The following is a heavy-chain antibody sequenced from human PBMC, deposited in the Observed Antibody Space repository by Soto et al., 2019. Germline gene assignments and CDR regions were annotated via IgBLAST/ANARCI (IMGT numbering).Heavy chain of an antibody. V-gene: IGHV1-3*01. Sequence: ASVKVSCKASGYTFTSYGIHWLRQAPGQRLEWMGWINAANGDTKYSPKFQGRVTITRDTSASTAYMELSSLRSEDTAVYYCVRRHVSATGIDWFDPWGQGTLVTVPQ. CDR2: INAANGDT. CDR3: VRRHVSATGIDWFDP. CDR1: GYTFTSYG. J-gene: IGHJ5*02. D-gene: IGHD6-13*01.